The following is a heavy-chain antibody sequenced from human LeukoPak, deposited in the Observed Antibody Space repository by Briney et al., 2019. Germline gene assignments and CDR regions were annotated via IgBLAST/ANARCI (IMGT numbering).Heavy chain of an antibody. D-gene: IGHD2-2*01. V-gene: IGHV3-23*01. CDR3: AKRCSSSDYCLDY. J-gene: IGHJ4*02. CDR1: GFSFSSYF. CDR2: IITSGGT. Sequence: PAESLRLSCVVSGFSFSSYFMSWVRQAPGKGLEWVALIITSGGTNYEDSVKVRFTMSRDNSKSTLYLQMYSLRAEDTGVYYCAKRCSSSDYCLDYWGQGILVTVSS.